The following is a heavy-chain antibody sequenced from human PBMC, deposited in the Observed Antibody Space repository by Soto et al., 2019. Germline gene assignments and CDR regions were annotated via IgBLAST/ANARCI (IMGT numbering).Heavy chain of an antibody. CDR2: TSFDGSSG. J-gene: IGHJ4*02. Sequence: QVQLVESGGGVVQPGRSLRLSCAASGFTFSSSGMHWVRQAPGKGLEWVAVTSFDGSSGYYADSVRGRFTISRDNSNNALYLQINSLRAEDTAVYYCAKSPPAEAGYFDYWGQGTLVTVSS. V-gene: IGHV3-30*18. D-gene: IGHD6-19*01. CDR1: GFTFSSSG. CDR3: AKSPPAEAGYFDY.